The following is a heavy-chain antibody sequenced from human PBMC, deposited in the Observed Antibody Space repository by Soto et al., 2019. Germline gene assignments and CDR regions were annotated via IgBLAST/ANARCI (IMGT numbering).Heavy chain of an antibody. CDR3: AHIMAVAPHNWFDP. CDR1: GFSLSTSGLG. CDR2: IYWDDDK. D-gene: IGHD6-19*01. J-gene: IGHJ5*02. Sequence: SGPTLVNPTQTLTLTCTFSGFSLSTSGLGVGWIRQPPGKALEWLALIYWDDDKRYSPSLKSRLTITKDTSKNQVVLTMTNMDPVDTATFYCAHIMAVAPHNWFDPWGQGTLVTVSS. V-gene: IGHV2-5*02.